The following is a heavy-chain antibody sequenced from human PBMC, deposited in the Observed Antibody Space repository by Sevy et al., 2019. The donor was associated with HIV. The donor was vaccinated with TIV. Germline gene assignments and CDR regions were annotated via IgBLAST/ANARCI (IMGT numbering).Heavy chain of an antibody. Sequence: GGSLRLSCAASGFTFSSHGMHSVRQAPGKGLEWVAFIRYDASNKYYADSVKGRFTISRDNSKNTLYLQMNSLRAEDTAVYYCAKLPRVNYYDSSGPMAYYGMDVWGQGTTVTVSS. J-gene: IGHJ6*02. CDR1: GFTFSSHG. CDR2: IRYDASNK. V-gene: IGHV3-30*02. D-gene: IGHD3-22*01. CDR3: AKLPRVNYYDSSGPMAYYGMDV.